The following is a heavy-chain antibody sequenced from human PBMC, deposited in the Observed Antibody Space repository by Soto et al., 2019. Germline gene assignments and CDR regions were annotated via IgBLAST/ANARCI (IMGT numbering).Heavy chain of an antibody. D-gene: IGHD4-17*01. V-gene: IGHV3-30*18. J-gene: IGHJ5*02. CDR1: GFTFSTYG. Sequence: QVQVVESEGGVVQPGRSLRLSCAASGFTFSTYGMHWVRQAPGKGLEWVAVISYDGSNKYYADSVKGRFTISRDNSKNTLYLQMNSLRAEDTAVFYCAKDHLPYTVTTPGSWGQGTLVTVSS. CDR3: AKDHLPYTVTTPGS. CDR2: ISYDGSNK.